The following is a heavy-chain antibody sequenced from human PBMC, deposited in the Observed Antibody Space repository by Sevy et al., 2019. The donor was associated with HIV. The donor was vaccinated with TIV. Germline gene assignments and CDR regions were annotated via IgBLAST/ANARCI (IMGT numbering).Heavy chain of an antibody. J-gene: IGHJ4*02. D-gene: IGHD3-3*01. CDR3: ARQVVTIFGVVIGFDY. CDR2: IKQDGSEK. Sequence: GGSLRLSCAASGFTFGSYWMSWVRQAPGKGLEWVANIKQDGSEKYYVDSVKGRFTISRDNAKNSLYLQMNSLRAEDTAVYYCARQVVTIFGVVIGFDYWGQGTLVTVSS. CDR1: GFTFGSYW. V-gene: IGHV3-7*01.